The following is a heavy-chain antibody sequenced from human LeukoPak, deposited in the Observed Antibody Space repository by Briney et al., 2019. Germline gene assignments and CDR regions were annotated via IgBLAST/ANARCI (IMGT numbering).Heavy chain of an antibody. CDR1: GDSMTRGGYY. J-gene: IGHJ4*02. CDR2: IYHSGTT. D-gene: IGHD4-11*01. V-gene: IGHV4-31*03. CDR3: ARAVDYRNYFDY. Sequence: PSETLSLTCTVFGDSMTRGGYYWSWVRQHPGKCLEWIGFIYHSGTTFYNPSLEGRATISVDTSQTQFSLKLTSVTAADTAVYYCARAVDYRNYFDYWGQGTLVTVSS.